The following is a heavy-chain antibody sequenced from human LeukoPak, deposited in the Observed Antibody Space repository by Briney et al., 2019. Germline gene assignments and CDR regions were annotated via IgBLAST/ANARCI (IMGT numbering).Heavy chain of an antibody. CDR3: ARTGITGTTPSWFDP. CDR2: IYYSGST. Sequence: SETLSLTCTVSGGSISSYYWSWIRQPPGKGLEWIGYIYYSGSTNYNPSLKSRVTISVDTSKNQFPLKLSSVTAADTAVYYCARTGITGTTPSWFDPWGQGTLVTVSS. J-gene: IGHJ5*02. D-gene: IGHD1-20*01. V-gene: IGHV4-59*01. CDR1: GGSISSYY.